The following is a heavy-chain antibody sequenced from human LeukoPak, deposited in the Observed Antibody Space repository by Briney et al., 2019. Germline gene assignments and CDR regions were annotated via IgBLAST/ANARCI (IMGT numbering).Heavy chain of an antibody. V-gene: IGHV4-38-2*02. CDR2: IFHTGST. CDR3: ARDHSSSSEDY. J-gene: IGHJ4*02. CDR1: GGSIGSGYY. Sequence: SETLSLTCTVSGGSIGSGYYWAWIRQPPGKGLEWIGSIFHTGSTYHNPSLKSRVTISVDTSKNQFSLKLNSVTAADTAVYYCARDHSSSSEDYWGQGTLVTVSS. D-gene: IGHD6-13*01.